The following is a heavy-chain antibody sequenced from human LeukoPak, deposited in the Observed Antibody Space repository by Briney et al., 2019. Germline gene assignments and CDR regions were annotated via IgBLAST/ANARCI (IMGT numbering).Heavy chain of an antibody. Sequence: PGGSLRLSCAASGFTFSSYSMNWVRQAPGKGLEWVSSISSSSSYIYYADSVKGRFTISRDNAKNSLYLQMNSLRAEDTAVYYCARGEIAAAVGYAFDIWGQGTMVTVSS. CDR3: ARGEIAAAVGYAFDI. V-gene: IGHV3-21*01. CDR1: GFTFSSYS. CDR2: ISSSSSYI. J-gene: IGHJ3*02. D-gene: IGHD6-13*01.